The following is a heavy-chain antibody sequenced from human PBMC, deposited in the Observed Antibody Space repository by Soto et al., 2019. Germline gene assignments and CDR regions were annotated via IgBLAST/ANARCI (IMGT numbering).Heavy chain of an antibody. V-gene: IGHV5-10-1*01. D-gene: IGHD3-22*01. J-gene: IGHJ4*02. CDR1: GYRFTNDW. Sequence: SRTLSCKVSGYRFTNDWIAWVRHLPGKGLEWMGRIDPSDSQTYYSPSFRGHVTISVTKSITTVFLQWSSLRASDTAMYYCARQIYDSDTGPNFQYYFDSWGQGTPVTVSS. CDR3: ARQIYDSDTGPNFQYYFDS. CDR2: IDPSDSQT.